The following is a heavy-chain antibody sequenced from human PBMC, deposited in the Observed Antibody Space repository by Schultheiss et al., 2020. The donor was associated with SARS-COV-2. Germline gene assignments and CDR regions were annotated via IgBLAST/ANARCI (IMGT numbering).Heavy chain of an antibody. CDR3: TTQQLVFDY. CDR2: IRSKAYGGTT. Sequence: GGSLRLSCTASGFTFGDYAMSWVRQAPGKGLEWVGFIRSKAYGGTTEYAASVKGRFTISRDDSKSIAYLQMNSLKTEDTAVYYCTTQQLVFDYWGQGTLVTVSS. V-gene: IGHV3-49*04. D-gene: IGHD6-13*01. CDR1: GFTFGDYA. J-gene: IGHJ4*02.